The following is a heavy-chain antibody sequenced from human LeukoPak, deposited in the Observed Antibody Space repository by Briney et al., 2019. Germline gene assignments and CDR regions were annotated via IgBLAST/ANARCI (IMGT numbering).Heavy chain of an antibody. D-gene: IGHD3-16*01. CDR3: ARDRIIPSALGLDP. Sequence: ASVKVSCKASEYNFTGYYIHWVRRAPGQGLEWMGLINPSSGSTGYAQKFQGRVTMTRAMSTSTVYMDLSSLRSDDTAEYYCARDRIIPSALGLDPWGQGTLVTVSS. CDR2: INPSSGST. V-gene: IGHV1-46*01. CDR1: EYNFTGYY. J-gene: IGHJ5*02.